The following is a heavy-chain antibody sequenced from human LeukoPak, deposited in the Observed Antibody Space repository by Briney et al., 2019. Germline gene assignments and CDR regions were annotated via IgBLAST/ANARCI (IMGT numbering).Heavy chain of an antibody. CDR2: ISWNSGDI. CDR1: GFIFGEYA. V-gene: IGHV3-9*01. J-gene: IGHJ3*02. D-gene: IGHD2-2*02. CDR3: ARERGGFCSGTSCYKAFDI. Sequence: GRSLRLSCAASGFIFGEYAMHWVRQAPGKGLEWVSGISWNSGDIGYADSVKGRFTISRDNAKNSLYLQLNSLRAEDTAVYYCARERGGFCSGTSCYKAFDIWGQGTMVTVSS.